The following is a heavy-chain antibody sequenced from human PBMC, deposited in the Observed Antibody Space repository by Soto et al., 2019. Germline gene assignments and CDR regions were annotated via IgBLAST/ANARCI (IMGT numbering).Heavy chain of an antibody. Sequence: EVQLVESGGDLVQPGGSLRLSCAASGFTFISYSMNWVRQAPGKGLEWVSFISSTSSTIYYADSVKGRFTISRDNAKNSLYLQMNSLRVEDTAVYFCAVASGSYYGAFDIWGQGTMVTVSS. J-gene: IGHJ3*02. CDR3: AVASGSYYGAFDI. CDR2: ISSTSSTI. V-gene: IGHV3-48*01. D-gene: IGHD1-26*01. CDR1: GFTFISYS.